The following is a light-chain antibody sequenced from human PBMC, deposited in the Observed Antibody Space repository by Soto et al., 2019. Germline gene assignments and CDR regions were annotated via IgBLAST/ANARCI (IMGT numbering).Light chain of an antibody. CDR1: QSVNIY. V-gene: IGKV3D-15*01. CDR3: QKYNNALT. CDR2: GAS. J-gene: IGKJ5*01. Sequence: EIMMTQSPATLSVSPGERATLSCRASQSVNIYLAWYQQKPGQAPRLLIFGASYRATGIPARFSGSGSGTEFNLTISSLQSEDFATYFCQKYNNALTFGQGTRLEIK.